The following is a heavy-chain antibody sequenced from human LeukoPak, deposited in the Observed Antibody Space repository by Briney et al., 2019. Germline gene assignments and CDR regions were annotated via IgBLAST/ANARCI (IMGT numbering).Heavy chain of an antibody. CDR1: GGSFSGYY. V-gene: IGHV4-34*01. CDR2: INHSGST. J-gene: IGHJ4*02. CDR3: ARASLLWYYDSSGYFWYFDY. D-gene: IGHD3-22*01. Sequence: TSETLSLTCAVYGGSFSGYYWSWIRQPPGKGLEWIGEINHSGSTNYNPSLKSRVTISVDTSKNQFSLKLSSVTAADTAVYYCARASLLWYYDSSGYFWYFDYWGQGTLVTVSS.